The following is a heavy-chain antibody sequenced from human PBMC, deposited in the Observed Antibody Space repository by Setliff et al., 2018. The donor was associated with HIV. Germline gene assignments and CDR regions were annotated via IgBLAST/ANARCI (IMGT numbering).Heavy chain of an antibody. Sequence: SETLSLTCTVSGGSININNYYWGWIRQPPGKGLEWIGSIYYSGSTYYNPSLKSRVTISIDTSRNQFSLKLTSGTAADTAMYYCARRHTAFDPWGQGTLVTVSS. J-gene: IGHJ5*02. CDR1: GGSININNYY. CDR2: IYYSGST. CDR3: ARRHTAFDP. V-gene: IGHV4-39*01. D-gene: IGHD3-16*02.